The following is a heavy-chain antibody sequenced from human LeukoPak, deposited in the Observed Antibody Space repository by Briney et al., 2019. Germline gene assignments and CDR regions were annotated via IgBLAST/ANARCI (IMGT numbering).Heavy chain of an antibody. D-gene: IGHD4-17*01. Sequence: PSETLSLTCTVSGGSINSYYWSWIRQPPGKGLECIGYIHYTGSTNYNPSLKSRVTISVDTSKNQFSLKLSSVTAADTAVFYCARHARTTVTTNFDYWGQGTLVTVSS. V-gene: IGHV4-59*08. CDR1: GGSINSYY. J-gene: IGHJ4*02. CDR3: ARHARTTVTTNFDY. CDR2: IHYTGST.